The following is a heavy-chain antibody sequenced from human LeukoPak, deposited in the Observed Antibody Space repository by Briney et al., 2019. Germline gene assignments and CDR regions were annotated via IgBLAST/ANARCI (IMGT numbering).Heavy chain of an antibody. J-gene: IGHJ5*02. Sequence: SETLSLTCTVSGGSISSSSYYWGWIRQPPGKGLEWIGSIYYGGSTYYNPSLKSRVTISVDTSKNQFSLKLSSVTAADTAVYYCARDPWFGELKGVDWFDPWGQGTLVTVSS. CDR2: IYYGGST. CDR3: ARDPWFGELKGVDWFDP. CDR1: GGSISSSSYY. V-gene: IGHV4-39*07. D-gene: IGHD3-10*01.